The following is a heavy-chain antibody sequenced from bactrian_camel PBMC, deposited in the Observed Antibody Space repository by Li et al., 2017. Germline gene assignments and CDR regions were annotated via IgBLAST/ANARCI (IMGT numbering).Heavy chain of an antibody. V-gene: IGHV3S53*01. CDR3: AADRKFRAYCYTPSDFDF. J-gene: IGHJ6*01. CDR1: GYITSWYC. CDR2: IGMDGRT. D-gene: IGHD2*01. Sequence: HVQLVESGGGSVQAGGSLILSCAASGYITSWYCIGWFRQAPGKEREGVAAIGMDGRTSAADSVKGRFTISKDNAKNTLYLQMDNLQPEDTAVYYCAADRKFRAYCYTPSDFDFWGQGTQVTVS.